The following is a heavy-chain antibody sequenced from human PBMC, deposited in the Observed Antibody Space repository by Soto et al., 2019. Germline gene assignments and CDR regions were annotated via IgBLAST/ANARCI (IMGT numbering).Heavy chain of an antibody. CDR1: GFTFSSYA. CDR2: ISYDGSNK. CDR3: AREGLDY. V-gene: IGHV3-30-3*01. Sequence: GGSLRLSCAASGFTFSSYAMHWVRQAPGKGLEWVAVISYDGSNKYYADSVKGRFTVSRDNSKNTLYLQMNSLRAEDTAVYYCAREGLDYWGKGTLVTVYS. J-gene: IGHJ4*02.